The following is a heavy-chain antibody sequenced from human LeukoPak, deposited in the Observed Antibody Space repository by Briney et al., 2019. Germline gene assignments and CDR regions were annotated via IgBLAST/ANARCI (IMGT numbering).Heavy chain of an antibody. CDR3: AREPDYDSSGYYCDY. Sequence: EASVKVSFKAYGYTFTSYPMHWVRQAPGQRLEWMGWINAGNGDTKYSQKFQGRVTITRDTSASTAYMEMSSLTSEDTAVYYCAREPDYDSSGYYCDYWGQGTLVTVSS. J-gene: IGHJ4*02. CDR2: INAGNGDT. CDR1: GYTFTSYP. V-gene: IGHV1-3*01. D-gene: IGHD3-22*01.